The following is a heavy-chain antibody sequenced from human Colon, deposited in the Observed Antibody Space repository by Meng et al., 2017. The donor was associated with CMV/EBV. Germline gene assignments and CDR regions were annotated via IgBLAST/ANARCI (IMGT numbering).Heavy chain of an antibody. J-gene: IGHJ4*02. V-gene: IGHV4-4*07. CDR1: GASITSYY. CDR3: ARDSNLSGLAY. D-gene: IGHD3-10*01. CDR2: VYISGNT. Sequence: QVQLRESGPGLVQPSETLCPTCTVSGASITSYYWSWIRQPAGKGLEWIGRVYISGNTNYNPSLKSRVTMSIDTSKNQLSLNIRSVTAADTAVYYCARDSNLSGLAYWGQGTLVTVSS.